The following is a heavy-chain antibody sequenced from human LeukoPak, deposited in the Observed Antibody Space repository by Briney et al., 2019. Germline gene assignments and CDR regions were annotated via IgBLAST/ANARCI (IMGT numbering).Heavy chain of an antibody. CDR3: ATGHMVTSAFDT. D-gene: IGHD5-18*01. Sequence: ASVKVSCKVSGYTLTELSMHWVRQAPGKGLEWMGGFDPEDGETIYAQKFQGRVTMTEDTSTDTAYMELSSLRSEDTAVYYCATGHMVTSAFDTWGQGTMVTVSS. CDR2: FDPEDGET. CDR1: GYTLTELS. J-gene: IGHJ3*02. V-gene: IGHV1-24*01.